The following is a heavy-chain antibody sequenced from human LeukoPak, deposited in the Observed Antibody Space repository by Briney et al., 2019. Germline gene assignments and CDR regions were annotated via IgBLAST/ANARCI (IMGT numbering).Heavy chain of an antibody. V-gene: IGHV3-74*01. J-gene: IGHJ4*02. CDR3: ARELSRYGWNYRD. CDR1: GFTFSSYW. D-gene: IGHD1-7*01. Sequence: GGSLRLSCAASGFTFSSYWMHWVRQAPGKGLVWVSRINSDGSSTNYADSVKGRFTISRDNAKNTLYLQMNSLRAEDTAVYYCARELSRYGWNYRDWGQGTLVTVSS. CDR2: INSDGSST.